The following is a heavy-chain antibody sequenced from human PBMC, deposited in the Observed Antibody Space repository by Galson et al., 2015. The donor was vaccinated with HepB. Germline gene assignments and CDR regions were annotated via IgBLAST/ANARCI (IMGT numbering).Heavy chain of an antibody. CDR2: ISWDGGST. CDR3: AKGRALKFSYWYFDL. J-gene: IGHJ2*01. V-gene: IGHV3-43*01. CDR1: GFTFDDYT. Sequence: SLRLSCAASGFTFDDYTMHWVRQAPGKGLEWVSLISWDGGSTYYADSVKGRFTISRDNSKNSLYLQMNSLRTEDTALYYCAKGRALKFSYWYFDLWGRGTLVTVSS.